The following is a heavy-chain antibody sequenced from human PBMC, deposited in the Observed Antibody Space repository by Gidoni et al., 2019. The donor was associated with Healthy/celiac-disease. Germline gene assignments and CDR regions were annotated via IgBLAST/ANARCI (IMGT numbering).Heavy chain of an antibody. CDR1: GGSFSGYY. CDR2: INHSGST. D-gene: IGHD3-22*01. CDR3: ARLSGYYKGEYFQH. V-gene: IGHV4-34*01. Sequence: QVQLQQWGAGLLTPSETLSLTCAVYGGSFSGYYWSWIRQPPGKGLEWIGEINHSGSTNYNPSLKSRVTISVDTSKNQFSLKLSSVTAADTAVYYCARLSGYYKGEYFQHWGQGTLVTVSS. J-gene: IGHJ1*01.